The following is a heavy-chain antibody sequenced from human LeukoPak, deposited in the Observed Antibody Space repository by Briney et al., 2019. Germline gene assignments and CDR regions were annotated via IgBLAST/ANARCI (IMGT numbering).Heavy chain of an antibody. CDR3: ARQDILTGYYYYGMDV. V-gene: IGHV3-48*03. CDR2: ISSSGGTI. J-gene: IGHJ6*02. Sequence: GGSLRLSCAASGFTFSSYEMNWVRQAPGKGLEWVSYISSSGGTIYYADSVKGRFTISRDNAKNSLYLQMNSLRAEDTAVYYCARQDILTGYYYYGMDVWGQGTTVTVSS. D-gene: IGHD3-9*01. CDR1: GFTFSSYE.